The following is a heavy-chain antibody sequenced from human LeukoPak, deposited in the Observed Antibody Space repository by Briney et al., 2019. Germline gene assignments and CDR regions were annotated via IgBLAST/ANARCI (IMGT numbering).Heavy chain of an antibody. D-gene: IGHD5-24*01. CDR2: INPGGST. CDR3: ARVHGHNLGTLDY. CDR1: GGSFSDDY. V-gene: IGHV4-34*01. J-gene: IGHJ4*02. Sequence: AETLSLTCTVYGGSFSDDYWSWVRQPPGEGLQWIGEINPGGSTNKNPSLQSRLIMSVDTSKNQFSLNLTSVTAADTAVYYCARVHGHNLGTLDYWGQGILVTVTS.